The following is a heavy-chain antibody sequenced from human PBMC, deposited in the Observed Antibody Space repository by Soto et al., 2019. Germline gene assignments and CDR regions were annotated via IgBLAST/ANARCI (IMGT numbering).Heavy chain of an antibody. CDR3: ARGSYYDSSGYYGP. V-gene: IGHV4-31*03. D-gene: IGHD3-22*01. CDR1: GASISSGGYY. J-gene: IGHJ4*02. CDR2: IYYSVST. Sequence: QVQLQESGPGLVKPSQTLSLTCTVSGASISSGGYYWSWIRQHPGKGLEWIGYIYYSVSTYYNPSLKRRVTISVATSKKQSSLKLSSVTAADTAVYYCARGSYYDSSGYYGPWGQGTLVTVSS.